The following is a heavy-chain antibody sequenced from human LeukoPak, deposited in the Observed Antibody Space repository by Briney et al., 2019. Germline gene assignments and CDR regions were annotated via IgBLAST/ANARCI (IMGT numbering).Heavy chain of an antibody. CDR3: ARGKKDYSNYGSYYYMDV. Sequence: SETLSLTCTVSGGSISSSSYYWGWIRQPPGKGLEWIGSIYYSGSTYYNPSLKSRVTISVDTSKNQFSLKLSSVTAADTAVYYCARGKKDYSNYGSYYYMDVWGRGTTVTVSS. V-gene: IGHV4-39*07. CDR1: GGSISSSSYY. CDR2: IYYSGST. D-gene: IGHD4-11*01. J-gene: IGHJ6*03.